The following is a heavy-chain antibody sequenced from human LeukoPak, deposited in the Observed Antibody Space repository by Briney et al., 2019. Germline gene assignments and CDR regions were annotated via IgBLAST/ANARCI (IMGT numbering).Heavy chain of an antibody. Sequence: GGSLRLSCAASGFTFSNFWMHWVRQAPGKGLVWVSRVNSDGSITSYADSVKGRFTISRDNAKNTLYLQMNSLRAEDTAVYYCARVNGGTRFDPWGQGTLVTVSS. CDR2: VNSDGSIT. CDR1: GFTFSNFW. V-gene: IGHV3-74*01. D-gene: IGHD4-23*01. J-gene: IGHJ5*02. CDR3: ARVNGGTRFDP.